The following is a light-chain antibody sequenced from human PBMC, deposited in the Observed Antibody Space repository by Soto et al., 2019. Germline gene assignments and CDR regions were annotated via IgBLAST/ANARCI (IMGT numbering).Light chain of an antibody. CDR2: DAS. Sequence: DIQVTQSPSSVSASVGDRFTVSCRASQDIGNFLAWYQQKPGKAPKLLIYDASSLESGVPSRFSGSGSGTEFTLTISSLQPEDFATYYCQQSYDIPRTFGQRTKADIK. V-gene: IGKV1-12*01. CDR1: QDIGNF. J-gene: IGKJ1*01. CDR3: QQSYDIPRT.